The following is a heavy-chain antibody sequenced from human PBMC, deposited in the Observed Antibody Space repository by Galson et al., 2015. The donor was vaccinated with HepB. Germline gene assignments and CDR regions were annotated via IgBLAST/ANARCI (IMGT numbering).Heavy chain of an antibody. CDR3: AKDPAGRFVVNYRGYYFDD. V-gene: IGHV3-30*18. CDR2: VSHDGSYK. D-gene: IGHD1-7*01. Sequence: SLRLSCAASGFTFSNYGMHWVRQAPGKGLEWVALVSHDGSYKSCAESVKGRFTSFRDNSKGTLYLQMNSLRPEDTAVYYCAKDPAGRFVVNYRGYYFDDWGQGTLVTVSS. J-gene: IGHJ4*02. CDR1: GFTFSNYG.